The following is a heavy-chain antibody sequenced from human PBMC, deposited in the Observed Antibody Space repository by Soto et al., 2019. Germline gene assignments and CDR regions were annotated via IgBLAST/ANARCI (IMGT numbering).Heavy chain of an antibody. CDR1: GFSLSTSGVG. Sequence: SGPTLVNPTQTLTLTCTFSGFSLSTSGVGVGWIRQPPGKALEWLALIYWNDDKRYSPSLKSRLTITKDTSKNQVVLTMTNMDPVDTATYYCAHNLLWFGALGWYYYGMDVWGQRTTVTVSS. V-gene: IGHV2-5*01. CDR2: IYWNDDK. J-gene: IGHJ6*02. D-gene: IGHD3-10*01. CDR3: AHNLLWFGALGWYYYGMDV.